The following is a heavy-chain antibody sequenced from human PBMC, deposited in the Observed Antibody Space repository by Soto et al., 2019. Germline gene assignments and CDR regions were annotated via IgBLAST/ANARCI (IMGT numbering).Heavy chain of an antibody. CDR1: GYTFTSYA. Sequence: ASVKVSCKASGYTFTSYAMHWVRQAPGQRLEWMGWINAGNGNTKYSQKFQGRVTITRDTSASTAYMELSSLRSDDTVVYYCAGDPDSHYNDSHASSYPWGQGTLVTVSS. D-gene: IGHD3-22*01. CDR3: AGDPDSHYNDSHASSYP. CDR2: INAGNGNT. V-gene: IGHV1-3*01. J-gene: IGHJ5*02.